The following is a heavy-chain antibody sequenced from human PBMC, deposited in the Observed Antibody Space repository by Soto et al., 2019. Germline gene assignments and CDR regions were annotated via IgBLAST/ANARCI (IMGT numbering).Heavy chain of an antibody. Sequence: SVKVSCKASGGTFSSYTISWVRQAPGQGLEWMGRIIPILGIANYAQKFQGRVTITADKSTSTAYMELSSLRSEDTAVYYCARGQKLRFLEWRKRNWFDPWGQGTLVTVSS. CDR2: IIPILGIA. CDR1: GGTFSSYT. D-gene: IGHD3-3*01. V-gene: IGHV1-69*02. J-gene: IGHJ5*02. CDR3: ARGQKLRFLEWRKRNWFDP.